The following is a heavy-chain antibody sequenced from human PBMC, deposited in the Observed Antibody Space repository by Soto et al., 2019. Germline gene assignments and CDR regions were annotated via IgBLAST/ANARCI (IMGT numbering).Heavy chain of an antibody. J-gene: IGHJ5*02. D-gene: IGHD3-3*01. CDR3: AKDSKYDFWSENWFDP. CDR1: GFTFDDYA. Sequence: EVQLVESGGGLVQPGRSLRLSCAASGFTFDDYAMHWVRQAPGKGLEWVSGISWNSGSIGYADSVKGRFTISRDNAKNSLYLQMNSLRAEDTALYYCAKDSKYDFWSENWFDPWGQGTLVTVSS. CDR2: ISWNSGSI. V-gene: IGHV3-9*01.